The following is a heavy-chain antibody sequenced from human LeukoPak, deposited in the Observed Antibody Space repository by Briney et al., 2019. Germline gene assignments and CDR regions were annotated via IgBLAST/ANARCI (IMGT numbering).Heavy chain of an antibody. V-gene: IGHV3-20*04. Sequence: GGTLRLSCAASGFTFDDYGMSWVRQAPGKGLEWVSGINWNGGSTGYADSVKGRFTISRDNAKNSLYLQMNSLRAEDTALYYCARRRVTVVRGVDITSYYFDYWGQGTLVTVSS. J-gene: IGHJ4*02. CDR3: ARRRVTVVRGVDITSYYFDY. CDR1: GFTFDDYG. D-gene: IGHD3-10*01. CDR2: INWNGGST.